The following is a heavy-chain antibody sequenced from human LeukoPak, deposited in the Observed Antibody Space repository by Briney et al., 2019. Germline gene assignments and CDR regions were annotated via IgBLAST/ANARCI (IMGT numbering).Heavy chain of an antibody. J-gene: IGHJ4*02. CDR1: GYSISSGYY. V-gene: IGHV4-38-2*02. CDR3: ASQGYSSGWYFDY. CDR2: IYYSGST. Sequence: SETLSLTCTVSGYSISSGYYWGWIRQPPGKGLEWIGSIYYSGSTYYNPSLKSRVTISVDTSKNQFSLKLSSVTAADTAVYYCASQGYSSGWYFDYWGQGTLVTVSS. D-gene: IGHD6-19*01.